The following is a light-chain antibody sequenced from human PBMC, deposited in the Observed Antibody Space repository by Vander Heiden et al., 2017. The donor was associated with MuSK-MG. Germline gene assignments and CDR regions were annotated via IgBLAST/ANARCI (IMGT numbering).Light chain of an antibody. Sequence: EMVLTQSPGTLSLSPGERATLSCRASQSVSSSYLAWYQQKPGQAPRLLIYGASSRATGIPDRFSGSGSGTDFTLTISRLEPEDFAVYYCQQYGSSPITFGQGTLMDIK. CDR3: QQYGSSPIT. V-gene: IGKV3-20*01. CDR2: GAS. J-gene: IGKJ5*01. CDR1: QSVSSSY.